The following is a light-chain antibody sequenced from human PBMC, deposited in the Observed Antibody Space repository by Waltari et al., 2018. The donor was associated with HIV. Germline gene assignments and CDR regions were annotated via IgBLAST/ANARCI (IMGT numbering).Light chain of an antibody. Sequence: QSVLTQPPSVSAAPGQTVPISSSGNRSNIGNNYVSWYQQVPGTAPELLNYDNDKRPSGIADRVSASKSGTSATLGITGRQTGDEADYYCGTWDSSLSAGVFGGGTKLTVL. J-gene: IGLJ2*01. CDR1: RSNIGNNY. V-gene: IGLV1-51*01. CDR3: GTWDSSLSAGV. CDR2: DND.